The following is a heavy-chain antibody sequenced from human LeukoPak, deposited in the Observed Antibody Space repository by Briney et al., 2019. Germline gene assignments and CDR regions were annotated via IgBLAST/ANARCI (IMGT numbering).Heavy chain of an antibody. CDR3: VREVVGYTHSDF. V-gene: IGHV4-59*12. D-gene: IGHD1-26*01. Sequence: PSETLSLTCTVSGGSISSYYWSRIRQPPGKGLEWIGYIYYSGSTNYNPSLKSRVTISVDTSNNQFSLRLSSVTAADTAVYYCVREVVGYTHSDFWGQGTLVTVSS. CDR1: GGSISSYY. CDR2: IYYSGST. J-gene: IGHJ4*02.